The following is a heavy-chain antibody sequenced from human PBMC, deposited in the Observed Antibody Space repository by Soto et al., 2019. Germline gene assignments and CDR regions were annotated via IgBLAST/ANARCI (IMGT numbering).Heavy chain of an antibody. V-gene: IGHV3-48*03. J-gene: IGHJ4*02. CDR2: INSDGNTI. Sequence: GGSLRLSCATSGFTFSSYEMIWVRQAPGKGLEWISYINSDGNTIYYADSVKGRFTISRDSAKNSLYLQMNSLRAEDTAVYYCARDLRVLDYWGQGTLVTVSS. D-gene: IGHD3-10*01. CDR3: ARDLRVLDY. CDR1: GFTFSSYE.